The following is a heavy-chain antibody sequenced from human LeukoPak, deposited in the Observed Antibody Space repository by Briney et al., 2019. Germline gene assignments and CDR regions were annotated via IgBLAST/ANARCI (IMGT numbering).Heavy chain of an antibody. CDR1: GFTFDDYA. Sequence: GGSLRLSCAASGFTFDDYAMHWVRQAPGKGLEWVSGISWNSGSIGYADSVKGRFTISRDNAKNSLYLQMDSLRAEDTALYYCAKGFLGYSYDDYFDYWGQGTLVTVSS. CDR2: ISWNSGSI. D-gene: IGHD5-18*01. CDR3: AKGFLGYSYDDYFDY. J-gene: IGHJ4*02. V-gene: IGHV3-9*01.